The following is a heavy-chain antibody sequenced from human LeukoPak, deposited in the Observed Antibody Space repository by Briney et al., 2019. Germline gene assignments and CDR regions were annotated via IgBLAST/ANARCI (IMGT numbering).Heavy chain of an antibody. CDR1: GGSISSSSYY. Sequence: SETLSLTCTVSGGSISSSSYYWGWIRQPPGKGLEWIGSIYYSGSTNYNPSLKSRVTISVDTSKNQFSLKLSSVTAADTAVYYCARASGMIVPAAIYYYYYMDVWGKGTTVTVSS. CDR3: ARASGMIVPAAIYYYYYMDV. CDR2: IYYSGST. D-gene: IGHD2-2*01. J-gene: IGHJ6*03. V-gene: IGHV4-39*07.